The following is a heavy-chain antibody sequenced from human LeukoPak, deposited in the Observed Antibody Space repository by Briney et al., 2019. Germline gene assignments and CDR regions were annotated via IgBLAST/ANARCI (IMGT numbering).Heavy chain of an antibody. CDR3: ARDRGISLSFLY. CDR1: GGSISSGDYY. Sequence: SETLSLTCTVSGGSISSGDYYWSWIRQPPGKGLEWIGYINYSGSTYYNPSLKSRVTISVDTSKNQFSLKLSSVTAADTAVYYCARDRGISLSFLYWGQGTLVTVSS. CDR2: INYSGST. J-gene: IGHJ4*02. D-gene: IGHD2-15*01. V-gene: IGHV4-30-4*01.